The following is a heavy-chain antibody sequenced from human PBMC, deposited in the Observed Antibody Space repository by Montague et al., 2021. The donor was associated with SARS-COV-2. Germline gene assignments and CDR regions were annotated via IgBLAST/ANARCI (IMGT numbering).Heavy chain of an antibody. Sequence: TLSLTCTVSGGSISSGGYYWSWIRQHPGKGLGWIGYIYYSGSTYYNPSLKSRVTISVDTSKNQFSLKLSSVTAADTAVYHCARVHIVVVTAMRYFDLWGRGTLVTVSS. V-gene: IGHV4-31*03. CDR1: GGSISSGGYY. D-gene: IGHD2-21*02. CDR3: ARVHIVVVTAMRYFDL. CDR2: IYYSGST. J-gene: IGHJ2*01.